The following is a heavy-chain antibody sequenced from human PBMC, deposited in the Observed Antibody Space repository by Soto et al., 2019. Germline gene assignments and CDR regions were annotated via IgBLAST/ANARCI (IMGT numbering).Heavy chain of an antibody. J-gene: IGHJ4*02. Sequence: EVQRLESGGGLVQPGGSLSLSCAASGFTFSSYAMSWVRQAPGKGLEWVSAISGSGGSTYYADSVKGRFTISRDNSKNTLYLQMNSLRAEDTAVYYCAKSPWDSSGWTFDYWGQGTLVTVSS. CDR2: ISGSGGST. CDR1: GFTFSSYA. CDR3: AKSPWDSSGWTFDY. D-gene: IGHD6-19*01. V-gene: IGHV3-23*01.